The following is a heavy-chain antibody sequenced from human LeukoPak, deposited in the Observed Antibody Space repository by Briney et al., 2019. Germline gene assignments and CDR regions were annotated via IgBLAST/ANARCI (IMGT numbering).Heavy chain of an antibody. Sequence: GGSLRLSCAASGFTFRSYGMHWVRQAPGKGLEWVAVISYDGSNKYYADPVRGRFTISRDNSKNTLYLQMNSLRAEDTAVYYCAIERLPAQWLPRDYFDYWGQGTLVTVSS. D-gene: IGHD6-19*01. V-gene: IGHV3-30*03. CDR3: AIERLPAQWLPRDYFDY. CDR1: GFTFRSYG. J-gene: IGHJ4*02. CDR2: ISYDGSNK.